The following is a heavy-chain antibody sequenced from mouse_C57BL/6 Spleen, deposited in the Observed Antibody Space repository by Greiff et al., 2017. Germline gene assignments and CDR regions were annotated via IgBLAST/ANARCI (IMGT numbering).Heavy chain of an antibody. V-gene: IGHV3-8*01. CDR3: ARYRNGSFDY. CDR2: ISYSGST. CDR1: GYSITSDY. J-gene: IGHJ2*01. Sequence: DVKLQESGPGLAKPSQTLSLTCSVTGYSITSDYWNWIRKFTGNKLEYMGYISYSGSTYYNPSLKSRNSITRDTSTNPYYLQLNSMTTEDPATYYCARYRNGSFDYCGQGTTLTVSA.